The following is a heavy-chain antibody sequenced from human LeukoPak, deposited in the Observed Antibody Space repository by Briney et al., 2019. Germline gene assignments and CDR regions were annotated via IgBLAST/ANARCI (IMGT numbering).Heavy chain of an antibody. Sequence: PSETLSLTCIVSGASISSTDYYWGWIRQPPGKGLEWIGSVHYIGSTYYNPSLESRVTISEDTSNNQFSLKLRSVTAADTAVYYCVHGGYCSSASCYHWFEPGGQGTLVTVSS. CDR2: VHYIGST. D-gene: IGHD2-2*01. J-gene: IGHJ5*02. CDR3: VHGGYCSSASCYHWFEP. CDR1: GASISSTDYY. V-gene: IGHV4-39*01.